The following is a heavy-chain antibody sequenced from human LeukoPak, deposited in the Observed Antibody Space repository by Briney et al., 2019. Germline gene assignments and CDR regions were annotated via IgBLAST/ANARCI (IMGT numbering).Heavy chain of an antibody. V-gene: IGHV1-18*01. CDR3: ARREFAMVRGVMDY. Sequence: ASVKVSCKASGYTFTSYGISWVRQAPGQGLEWMGWISAYNGNTNYSQKLQGRVTMTTDTSTSTAYMELRSLRSDDTAVYYCARREFAMVRGVMDYWGQGTLVTVSS. J-gene: IGHJ4*02. CDR2: ISAYNGNT. D-gene: IGHD3-10*01. CDR1: GYTFTSYG.